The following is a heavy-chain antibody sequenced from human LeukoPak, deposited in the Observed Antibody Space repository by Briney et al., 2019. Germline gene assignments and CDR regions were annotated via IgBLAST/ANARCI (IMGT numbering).Heavy chain of an antibody. CDR1: GGSISSYY. D-gene: IGHD3-16*02. V-gene: IGHV4-4*09. J-gene: IGHJ4*02. CDR2: IYTSGAT. CDR3: ARGSFYDYVWGSYRSTRGIFDY. Sequence: SEPLSLTCTVSGGSISSYYWCWLRQPRGKGLGWVAYIYTSGATNYNPSLHSRVTISADTSQNQFSLTMSSVTATDTAVYYCARGSFYDYVWGSYRSTRGIFDYWGQGTLVTVSS.